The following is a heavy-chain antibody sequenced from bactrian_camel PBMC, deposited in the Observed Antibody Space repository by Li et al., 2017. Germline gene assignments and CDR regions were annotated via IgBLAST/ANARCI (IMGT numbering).Heavy chain of an antibody. Sequence: VQLVESGGGLVQPGGSLRLSCAASGFAFSTYAMSWVRQAPGKGLEWVSSIYTIAVSTYYADSVKDRFTISRDNAKNTVYLQMNRLESADTALYYCAASAGLNIRYEYPYWGQGTQVTVS. D-gene: IGHD5*01. CDR1: GFAFSTYA. J-gene: IGHJ4*01. CDR2: IYTIAVST. V-gene: IGHV3S11*01. CDR3: AASAGLNIRYEYPY.